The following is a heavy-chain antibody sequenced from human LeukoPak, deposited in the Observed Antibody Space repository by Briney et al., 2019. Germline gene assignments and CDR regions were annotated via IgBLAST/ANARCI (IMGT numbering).Heavy chain of an antibody. J-gene: IGHJ4*02. Sequence: PSETLSLTCTVSGGSISSYYWSWIRQPAGKGLEWIGRIYTSGSTNYNPSLKSRVTMSVDTSKNQFSLKLSSVTAADTAVYYCAREEPRGYYDSSGYYSWGQGTLVTASP. CDR1: GGSISSYY. CDR3: AREEPRGYYDSSGYYS. D-gene: IGHD3-22*01. V-gene: IGHV4-4*07. CDR2: IYTSGST.